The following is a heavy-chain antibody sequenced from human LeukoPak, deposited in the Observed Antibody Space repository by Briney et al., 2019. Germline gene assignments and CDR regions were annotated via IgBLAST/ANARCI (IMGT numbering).Heavy chain of an antibody. Sequence: PGGSLRLSCAASGFTFDNYGMSWVRQAPGKGLEWVSGISGSGGSTYYADSVKGRFTISRDNSKNTLYLQMNSLRAEDTAVYYCAKEASSWFSDYMDVWGKGTTVTVSS. J-gene: IGHJ6*03. CDR1: GFTFDNYG. V-gene: IGHV3-23*01. CDR2: ISGSGGST. D-gene: IGHD6-13*01. CDR3: AKEASSWFSDYMDV.